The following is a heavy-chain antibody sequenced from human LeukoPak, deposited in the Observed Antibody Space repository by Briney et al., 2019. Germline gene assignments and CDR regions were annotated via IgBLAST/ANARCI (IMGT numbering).Heavy chain of an antibody. D-gene: IGHD6-6*01. CDR3: AREIQLVPPDY. CDR1: GFTFSSYS. V-gene: IGHV3-7*01. J-gene: IGHJ4*02. CDR2: IKQDGSEK. Sequence: GGSLRLSCAASGFTFSSYSMNWVRQAPGKGLEWVANIKQDGSEKYYVDSVKGRFTISRDNAKNSLYLQMNSLRAEDTAVYYCAREIQLVPPDYWGQGTLVTVSS.